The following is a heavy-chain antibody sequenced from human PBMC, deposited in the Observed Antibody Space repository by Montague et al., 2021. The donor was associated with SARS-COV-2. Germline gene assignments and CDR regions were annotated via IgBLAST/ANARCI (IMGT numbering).Heavy chain of an antibody. CDR1: GGSISSGNYY. D-gene: IGHD1-26*01. CDR2: IYTSGST. Sequence: TLSLTCTVSGGSISSGNYYWSWIRQPAGKGLEWVGHIYTSGSTNYNPSLKSRVTISVHTSNNQFSLKLSSVTAADTAVYYCARESGSPTYYFYYGLDVWGQGTTVTVS. CDR3: ARESGSPTYYFYYGLDV. J-gene: IGHJ6*02. V-gene: IGHV4-61*09.